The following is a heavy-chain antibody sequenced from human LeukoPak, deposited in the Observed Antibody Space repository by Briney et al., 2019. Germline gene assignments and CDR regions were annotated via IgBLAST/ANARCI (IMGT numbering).Heavy chain of an antibody. CDR2: IIPILGIA. Sequence: SVKVSCKASGGTFSSYAISWVRQAPGQGLEWMGRIIPILGIANYAQKFQGRVTITADKSTSTAYMELSSLRSEDTAVYYCARDPSIATPFDYWGQGTLVTVSS. J-gene: IGHJ4*02. CDR3: ARDPSIATPFDY. V-gene: IGHV1-69*04. CDR1: GGTFSSYA. D-gene: IGHD2-21*01.